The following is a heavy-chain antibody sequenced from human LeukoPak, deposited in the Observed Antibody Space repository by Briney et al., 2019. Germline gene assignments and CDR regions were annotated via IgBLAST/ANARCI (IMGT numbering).Heavy chain of an antibody. CDR3: AKALGLVGAPDY. CDR1: GFTFSSYG. Sequence: GGSLRLSCAASGFTFSSYGMSWVRQAPGKGLEWVSAISGSGGSTYYADSVKGRFTISRDNSKNTLYLQMNSLRAEDTAVYYCAKALGLVGAPDYWGQGTLVTVSS. D-gene: IGHD1-26*01. V-gene: IGHV3-23*01. J-gene: IGHJ4*02. CDR2: ISGSGGST.